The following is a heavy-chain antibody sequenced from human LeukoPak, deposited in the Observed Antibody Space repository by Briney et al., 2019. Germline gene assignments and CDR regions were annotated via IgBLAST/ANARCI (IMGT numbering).Heavy chain of an antibody. D-gene: IGHD3-3*01. CDR2: ISASNGDT. V-gene: IGHV1-18*01. J-gene: IGHJ4*02. Sequence: ASVKVSCKASGYTFTIYGINWMRQAPGQGLEWMGWISASNGDTNYAQMLQGRLTMTTDTPTTTAYLEVRNLKSDDTAVYFCARVPQSGSYFDYWGQGTLVTVSS. CDR3: ARVPQSGSYFDY. CDR1: GYTFTIYG.